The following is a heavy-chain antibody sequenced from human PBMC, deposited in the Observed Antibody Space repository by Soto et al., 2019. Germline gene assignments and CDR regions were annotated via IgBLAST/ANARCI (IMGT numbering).Heavy chain of an antibody. CDR2: ILSTGET. D-gene: IGHD1-26*01. V-gene: IGHV2-26*01. Sequence: SGPTLVNPTETLTLTCSVSGFSLTLGRMAVTWIRQPPGKALEWLAHILSTGETSYATSLKTRVTISKDISKSQVLLTMTNVDPVDTATYFCARIDYTGSPLIDYWGQGALVTVSS. CDR1: GFSLTLGRMA. CDR3: ARIDYTGSPLIDY. J-gene: IGHJ4*02.